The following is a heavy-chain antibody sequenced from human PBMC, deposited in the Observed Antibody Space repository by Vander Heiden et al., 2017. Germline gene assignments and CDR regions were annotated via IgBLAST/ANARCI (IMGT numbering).Heavy chain of an antibody. V-gene: IGHV3-33*01. Sequence: QVQPVESGGGVVQPGRSLRPSCAASGFTFGSHGMQWVRHAAGKGLEWVAVIWYNGSNKYYADSVKGRFTSSRDNSKNTLYLQMNSLRAEDTAVYYCARDSSANYGMDVWGQGTTVTVSS. CDR1: GFTFGSHG. CDR3: ARDSSANYGMDV. J-gene: IGHJ6*02. CDR2: IWYNGSNK.